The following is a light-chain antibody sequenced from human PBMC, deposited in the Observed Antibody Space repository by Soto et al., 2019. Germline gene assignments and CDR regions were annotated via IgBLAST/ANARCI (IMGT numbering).Light chain of an antibody. CDR2: GAS. CDR3: QQYGSSPGLT. J-gene: IGKJ4*01. CDR1: QSVSSSY. Sequence: EIVLTQSPGTLSLSPGERATLSCRASQSVSSSYFAWYQQKPGQAPRLLIYGASSRATGIPDRFSGSGSGTDFTLTISRLEPDDFAVYYCQQYGSSPGLTFGGGTKVEIK. V-gene: IGKV3-20*01.